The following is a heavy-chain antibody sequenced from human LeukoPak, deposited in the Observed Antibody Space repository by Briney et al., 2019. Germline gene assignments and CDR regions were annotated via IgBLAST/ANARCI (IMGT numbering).Heavy chain of an antibody. CDR1: GFSLSTSGMC. V-gene: IGHV2-70*11. J-gene: IGHJ3*02. D-gene: IGHD6-6*01. CDR3: ARIRPYSRSPGAFDI. Sequence: SGPALVKPTQTLTLTCTFSGFSLSTSGMCVSWIRQPPGKALEWLARIDWDDDKYYSTSLKTRLTISKDTSKNQVVLTMTNMDPVDTATYYCARIRPYSRSPGAFDIWGQGTMVTVSS. CDR2: IDWDDDK.